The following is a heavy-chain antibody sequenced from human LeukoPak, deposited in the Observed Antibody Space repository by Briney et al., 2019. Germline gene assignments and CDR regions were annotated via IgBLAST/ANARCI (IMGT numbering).Heavy chain of an antibody. V-gene: IGHV4-59*08. J-gene: IGHJ3*02. CDR2: ISYSGSA. CDR1: NGSFSNPF. D-gene: IGHD6-19*01. Sequence: PSETLSLTCTVSNGSFSNPFWSWIRQPPGKGLEWIGYISYSGSAHYDPSLKSRVTISVDTSKNQFSLKLSSVTAADTAVYYCASGVAVDPDTFDIWGLGTLVTVSS. CDR3: ASGVAVDPDTFDI.